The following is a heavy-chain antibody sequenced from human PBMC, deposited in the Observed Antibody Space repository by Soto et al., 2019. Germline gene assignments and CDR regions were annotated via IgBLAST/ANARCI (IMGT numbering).Heavy chain of an antibody. CDR3: ARVAVRGVIIPNPNYFDH. Sequence: SETLSLTCTVSGGSISSYYWSWIRQPPGKGLEWIGYIYYSGSTNYNPSLKSRVTISVDTSKNQFSLKLSSVTAADTAVYYCARVAVRGVIIPNPNYFDHWGQGTLVTVSS. V-gene: IGHV4-59*01. CDR1: GGSISSYY. CDR2: IYYSGST. D-gene: IGHD3-10*01. J-gene: IGHJ4*02.